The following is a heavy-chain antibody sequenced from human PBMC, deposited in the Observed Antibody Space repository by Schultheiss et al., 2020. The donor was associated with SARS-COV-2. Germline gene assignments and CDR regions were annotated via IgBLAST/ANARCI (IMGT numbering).Heavy chain of an antibody. J-gene: IGHJ5*02. CDR2: IYHSGST. CDR3: ARDSAPYYYDSSGPNWFDP. D-gene: IGHD3-22*01. CDR1: GGSISSGGYS. Sequence: SETLSLTCAVSGGSISSGGYSWSWIRQPPGKGLEWIGYIYHSGSTNYNPSLKSRVTMSVDTSKNQFSLKLSSVTAADTAVYYCARDSAPYYYDSSGPNWFDPWGQGTLVTVSS. V-gene: IGHV4-30-2*01.